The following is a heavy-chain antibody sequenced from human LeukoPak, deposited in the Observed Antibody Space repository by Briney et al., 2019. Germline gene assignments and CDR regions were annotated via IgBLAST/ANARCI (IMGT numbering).Heavy chain of an antibody. D-gene: IGHD1-26*01. V-gene: IGHV3-48*02. CDR2: ISASSSII. J-gene: IGHJ4*02. CDR3: ATDQVVGATNRRYY. Sequence: AGSLRLSCAASGFAFSSFQMNWVRQAPGKGLEWVSYISASSSIIYYADSVKGRFTVSRDNAKNSLYLQMSSLRDEDTAVYYCATDQVVGATNRRYYWGQGTLVTVSS. CDR1: GFAFSSFQ.